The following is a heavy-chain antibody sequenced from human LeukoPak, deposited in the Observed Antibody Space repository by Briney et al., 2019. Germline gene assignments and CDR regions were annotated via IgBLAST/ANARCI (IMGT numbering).Heavy chain of an antibody. CDR3: ASDTQYSSGWQRVFDY. Sequence: PSETLSLTCAVSGGSISSGGYSWSWIRQPPGKGLEWIGYIYHSGSTYYNPSLKSRVTISVDKSKNQFSLKLSSVTAADTAVYYCASDTQYSSGWQRVFDYWGQGTLVTVSS. V-gene: IGHV4-30-2*01. D-gene: IGHD6-19*01. CDR1: GGSISSGGYS. J-gene: IGHJ4*02. CDR2: IYHSGST.